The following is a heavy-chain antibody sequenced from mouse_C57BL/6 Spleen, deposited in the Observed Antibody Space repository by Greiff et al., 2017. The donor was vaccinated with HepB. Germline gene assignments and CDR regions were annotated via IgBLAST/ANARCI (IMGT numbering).Heavy chain of an antibody. D-gene: IGHD4-1*01. CDR3: ARRGTGTAY. CDR2: INPGSGGT. CDR1: GYAFTNYL. V-gene: IGHV1-54*01. Sequence: VQLQQSGAELVRPGTSVKVSCKASGYAFTNYLIEWVKQRPGQGLEWIGVINPGSGGTNYNEKFKGKATLTADKSSSTAYMQLSSLTSEDSAVYFCARRGTGTAYWGQGTLVTVSA. J-gene: IGHJ3*01.